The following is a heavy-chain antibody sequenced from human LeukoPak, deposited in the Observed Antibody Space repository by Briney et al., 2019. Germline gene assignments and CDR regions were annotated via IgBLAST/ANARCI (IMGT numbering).Heavy chain of an antibody. V-gene: IGHV1-69*05. Sequence: ASVKASCKASGGTFSSYAISWVRQAPGQGLEWMGGIIPIFGTANYAQKFQGRVTITTDESTSTAYMELSSLRSEDTAVYYCASGGYYDSSGTWGQGTLVTVSS. D-gene: IGHD3-22*01. CDR3: ASGGYYDSSGT. CDR2: IIPIFGTA. CDR1: GGTFSSYA. J-gene: IGHJ5*02.